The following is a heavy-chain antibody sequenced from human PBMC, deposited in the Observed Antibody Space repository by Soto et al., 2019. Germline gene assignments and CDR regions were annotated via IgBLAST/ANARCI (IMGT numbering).Heavy chain of an antibody. J-gene: IGHJ4*02. CDR1: GGTFSPYT. D-gene: IGHD3-10*01. Sequence: QVQLVQSGAEVKKPGSSVKVSCKASGGTFSPYTINWVRQAPGQGLEWMGRIIPFHGVTNYAQKFQARVTITADKSTCTAYMEMSGLRLKDTAMYFCTRDWEITVSTWSFGGFWGRGSLVTVSS. CDR3: TRDWEITVSTWSFGGF. V-gene: IGHV1-69*08. CDR2: IIPFHGVT.